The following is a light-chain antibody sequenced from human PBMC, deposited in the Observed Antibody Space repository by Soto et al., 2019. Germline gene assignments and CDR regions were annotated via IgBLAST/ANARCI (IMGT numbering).Light chain of an antibody. CDR3: LEDYNYPWT. J-gene: IGKJ1*01. V-gene: IGKV1-6*01. CDR1: QSILSL. Sequence: IQMTQSPSTLSSYVGDRVTITFGASQSILSLFSWYQQKPGKAPKLLIYAASTLQSGVPSRFSGSGSGTDFTLTISSLQPEDFATYYCLEDYNYPWTFGQGTKVDIK. CDR2: AAS.